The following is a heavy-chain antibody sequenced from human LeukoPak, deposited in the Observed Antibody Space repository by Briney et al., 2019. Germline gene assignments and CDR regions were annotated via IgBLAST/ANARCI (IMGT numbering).Heavy chain of an antibody. CDR1: GFTFSSYA. D-gene: IGHD6-13*01. V-gene: IGHV3-23*01. CDR2: ISGSGGST. Sequence: GGSLRLSCAASGFTFSSYAMSWVRQAPGKGLEWVSAISGSGGSTYYADSVKGRFTISRDNSKNTLYLQMNSLRAEDSAVYYCAKSSSSWITSFDYWGQGTLVTVSS. J-gene: IGHJ4*02. CDR3: AKSSSSWITSFDY.